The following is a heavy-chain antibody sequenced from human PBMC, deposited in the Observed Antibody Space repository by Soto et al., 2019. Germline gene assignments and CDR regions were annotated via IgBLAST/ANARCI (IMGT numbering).Heavy chain of an antibody. D-gene: IGHD3-10*01. CDR2: RNGDSSEK. CDR1: GFTFGSYG. V-gene: IGHV3-7*01. CDR3: AKDSRYSSGSSVNHHAYY. Sequence: PGGSLSLSCEDLGFTFGSYGMSWGRQAPGKGLGCMGTRNGDSSEKRYVASVRSRITMSSDKAQNSLYVQIDSRSIEDTAIYLCAKDSRYSSGSSVNHHAYYWS. J-gene: IGHJ4*01.